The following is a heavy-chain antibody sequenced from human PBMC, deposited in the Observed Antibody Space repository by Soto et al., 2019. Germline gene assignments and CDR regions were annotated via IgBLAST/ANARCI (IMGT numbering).Heavy chain of an antibody. D-gene: IGHD5-18*01. Sequence: GASVKVSCKASGYTFTSYAMHWVRQAPGQRLEWMGWINAGNGNTKYSQKFQGRVTITRDTSASTAYMELSSLRSEDTAVYYCAREDPGTDVDTAMAFDYWGQGTLATVSS. CDR3: AREDPGTDVDTAMAFDY. CDR2: INAGNGNT. J-gene: IGHJ4*02. CDR1: GYTFTSYA. V-gene: IGHV1-3*01.